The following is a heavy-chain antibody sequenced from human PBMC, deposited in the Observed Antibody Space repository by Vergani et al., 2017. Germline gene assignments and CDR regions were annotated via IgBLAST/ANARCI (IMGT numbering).Heavy chain of an antibody. V-gene: IGHV5-51*01. CDR2: IYPGDSDT. CDR1: GYSFTSYW. D-gene: IGHD5-18*01. Sequence: EVQLVQSGAEVKKPGESLKISCKGSGYSFTSYWIGWVRQMPGKGLEWMGIIYPGDSDTRYSPSFQGQVTSSADKSISTVYLQWGSLKASDTAMYYCARLRRMKGYDNWFDPWGQGSLVTVSS. CDR3: ARLRRMKGYDNWFDP. J-gene: IGHJ5*02.